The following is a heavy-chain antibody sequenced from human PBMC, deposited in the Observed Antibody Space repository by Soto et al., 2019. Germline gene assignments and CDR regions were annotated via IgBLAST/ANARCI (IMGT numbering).Heavy chain of an antibody. J-gene: IGHJ4*02. D-gene: IGHD6-6*01. Sequence: SETLSLTCTVSGGSISSGGYYWSWIRQHPGKGLEWIGYIYYSGSTYYNPSLKSRVTISVDTSKNQFSLKLSSVTAADTAVYYCARVLDSSSCYFDSWGQGTLVTVSS. CDR1: GGSISSGGYY. CDR3: ARVLDSSSCYFDS. CDR2: IYYSGST. V-gene: IGHV4-31*03.